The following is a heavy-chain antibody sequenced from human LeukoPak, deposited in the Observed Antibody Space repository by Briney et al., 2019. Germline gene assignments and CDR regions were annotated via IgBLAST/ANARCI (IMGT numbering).Heavy chain of an antibody. V-gene: IGHV4-59*12. CDR1: GGSISSYY. D-gene: IGHD2-2*01. J-gene: IGHJ5*02. Sequence: PSETLSLTCTVSGGSISSYYWSWIRQPPGKGLEWIGYIYYSGSTNYNPSLKSRVTISVDTSKNQFSLKLSSVTAADTAVYYCARALRGYCSSTSCSNWFDPWGQGTLVTVSS. CDR3: ARALRGYCSSTSCSNWFDP. CDR2: IYYSGST.